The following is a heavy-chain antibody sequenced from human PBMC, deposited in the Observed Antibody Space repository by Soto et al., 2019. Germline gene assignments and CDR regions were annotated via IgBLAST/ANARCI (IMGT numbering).Heavy chain of an antibody. Sequence: QVQLVQSGAEVKKPGASVKVSCKASGYTFTSYYMHWVRQAPGQGLEWMGIINPSGGSTSYAQKFQGRVTMARDTSTSTGYMELSSLRSEDTAVYYCARQGYYDSSGPTLGCDYWGQGTLVTVSS. J-gene: IGHJ4*02. CDR2: INPSGGST. CDR3: ARQGYYDSSGPTLGCDY. D-gene: IGHD3-22*01. CDR1: GYTFTSYY. V-gene: IGHV1-46*01.